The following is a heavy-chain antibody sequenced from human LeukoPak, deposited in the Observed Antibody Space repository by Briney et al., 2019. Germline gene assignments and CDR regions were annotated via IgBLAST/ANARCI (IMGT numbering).Heavy chain of an antibody. CDR3: ARDQDWFDP. CDR1: GGSISSYY. Sequence: KTSETLSLTCTVSGGSISSYYWSWIRQPPGKGLEWIGYIYYSGSTNYNPSLKSRVTISVDTSKNHFSLKLSSVTAADTAVYYCARDQDWFDPWGQGTLVTVSS. J-gene: IGHJ5*02. CDR2: IYYSGST. V-gene: IGHV4-59*01.